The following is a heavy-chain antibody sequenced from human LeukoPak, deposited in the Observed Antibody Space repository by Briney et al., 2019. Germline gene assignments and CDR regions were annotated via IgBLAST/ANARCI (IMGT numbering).Heavy chain of an antibody. J-gene: IGHJ4*02. CDR2: ISAYNGNT. Sequence: ASVKVSCKASGYTFTSYGISWVRQAPGQGLEWMGWISAYNGNTNYAQELQGRVTMTTDTSTSTAYMELRSLRSDDTAVYYCARDFGIGSGPAGFDYWGQGTLVTVSS. V-gene: IGHV1-18*01. CDR3: ARDFGIGSGPAGFDY. CDR1: GYTFTSYG. D-gene: IGHD2-15*01.